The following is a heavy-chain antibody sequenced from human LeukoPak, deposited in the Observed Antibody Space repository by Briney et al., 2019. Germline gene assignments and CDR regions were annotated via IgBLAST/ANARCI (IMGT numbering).Heavy chain of an antibody. CDR3: ARVPSVIDAFDI. J-gene: IGHJ3*02. CDR2: IYYTGST. Sequence: SQTLSLTCTVSGGSISSRGYYWSWIRQHPGKGLEWIAYIYYTGSTYYNPSLKSRLTISVDRSKNQFSLRLSSMTAADTAVYYCARVPSVIDAFDIWGQGTMVTVSS. V-gene: IGHV4-31*03. CDR1: GGSISSRGYY. D-gene: IGHD2-21*01.